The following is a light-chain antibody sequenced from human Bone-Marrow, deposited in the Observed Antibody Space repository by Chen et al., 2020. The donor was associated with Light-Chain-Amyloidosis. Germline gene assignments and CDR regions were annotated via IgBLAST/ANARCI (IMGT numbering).Light chain of an antibody. V-gene: IGLV3-21*02. Sequence: SYVLTQPSPVSVAPGQTATIACGGNNIGSTSVHWYQQTPGQAPLLVVYEDSARPSGIPDRLSGSNSGTTTTLTISRVEAGDEADYYCQVWDRSSDRPVFGGGTKLTVL. CDR3: QVWDRSSDRPV. J-gene: IGLJ3*02. CDR2: EDS. CDR1: NIGSTS.